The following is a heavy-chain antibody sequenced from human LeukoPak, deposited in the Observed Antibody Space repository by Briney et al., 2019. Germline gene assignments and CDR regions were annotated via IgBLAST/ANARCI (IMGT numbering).Heavy chain of an antibody. V-gene: IGHV1-46*01. CDR3: ARVYVSGYRSGGSCYERADYYYYYYMDV. CDR1: GYTFTSYY. J-gene: IGHJ6*03. Sequence: ASVKVSCKASGYTFTSYYMHWVRQAPGQGLEWMGIINPSGGSTSYAQKFQGRVTMTRDMSTSTVYMELSSLRSEDTAVYYCARVYVSGYRSGGSCYERADYYYYYYMDVWGKGTTVTVSS. CDR2: INPSGGST. D-gene: IGHD2-15*01.